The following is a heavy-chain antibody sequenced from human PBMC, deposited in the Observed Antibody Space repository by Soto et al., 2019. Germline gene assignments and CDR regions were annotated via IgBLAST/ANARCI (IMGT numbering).Heavy chain of an antibody. CDR2: INPNSGGT. D-gene: IGHD2-2*01. V-gene: IGHV1-2*02. Sequence: VKVSCKASGYTFTGYYMHWVRQAPGQGLEWMGWINPNSGGTNYAQKFQGRVTMTRDTSISTAYMELSRLRSDDTAVYYCARAMVVVPAAPFDPWGQGTLVTVSS. CDR1: GYTFTGYY. J-gene: IGHJ5*02. CDR3: ARAMVVVPAAPFDP.